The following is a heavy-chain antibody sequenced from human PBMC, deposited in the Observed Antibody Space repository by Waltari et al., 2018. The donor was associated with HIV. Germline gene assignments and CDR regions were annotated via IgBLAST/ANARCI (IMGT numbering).Heavy chain of an antibody. V-gene: IGHV1-24*01. J-gene: IGHJ6*02. CDR3: ATDFSGMVRAYSYYSLDV. CDR2: FDPEDDET. Sequence: QVQLVQSGAEVKKPGASVKVSCKVSGYTLTELSMHWVRQAPGKGLEWMGKFDPEDDETSYAQKFQGRITMTEDTSSDTAYRELSSLTSGDTAVYYCATDFSGMVRAYSYYSLDVWGQGTTVTVSS. D-gene: IGHD3-10*01. CDR1: GYTLTELS.